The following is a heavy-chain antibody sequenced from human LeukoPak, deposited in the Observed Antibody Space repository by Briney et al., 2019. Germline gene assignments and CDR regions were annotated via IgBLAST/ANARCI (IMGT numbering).Heavy chain of an antibody. CDR2: INGGSTHK. D-gene: IGHD5-12*01. CDR1: GFTFSSYA. Sequence: GGSLRLSCAASGFTFSSYAMSWVRQAPGKGLEWVSSINGGSTHKFYGDSVKGRSIISRDNAKKSLYLQMNSLRAEDTAVYYCARDGTRAYTGYDFDFWGQGTLVSVSS. V-gene: IGHV3-21*01. J-gene: IGHJ4*02. CDR3: ARDGTRAYTGYDFDF.